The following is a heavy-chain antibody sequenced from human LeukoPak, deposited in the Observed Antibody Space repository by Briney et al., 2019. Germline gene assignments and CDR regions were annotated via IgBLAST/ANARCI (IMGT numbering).Heavy chain of an antibody. V-gene: IGHV3-53*01. CDR2: IYSGGST. Sequence: GGSLRLSCAASGFTVSSNYMSWVRQAPGKGLEWVSVIYSGGSTYYADSAKGRFTISRDNAKNSLYLQMNSLRAEDTAVYYCAREIRDIVVVPAAIGGGYYYYYMDVWGKGTTVTVSS. CDR3: AREIRDIVVVPAAIGGGYYYYYMDV. J-gene: IGHJ6*03. D-gene: IGHD2-2*02. CDR1: GFTVSSNY.